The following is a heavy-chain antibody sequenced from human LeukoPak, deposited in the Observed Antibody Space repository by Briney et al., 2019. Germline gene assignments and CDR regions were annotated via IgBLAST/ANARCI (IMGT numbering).Heavy chain of an antibody. CDR2: ISYDGSNK. CDR3: ARGQSMTMIVVVPYFDY. D-gene: IGHD3-22*01. J-gene: IGHJ4*02. Sequence: GGSLRLSCAASGFTFSSYAMHWVRQAPGKGLEWEAVISYDGSNKYYADSVKGRFTISRDNSKNTLYLQMNSLRAEDTAVYYCARGQSMTMIVVVPYFDYWGQGALVTVSS. V-gene: IGHV3-30-3*01. CDR1: GFTFSSYA.